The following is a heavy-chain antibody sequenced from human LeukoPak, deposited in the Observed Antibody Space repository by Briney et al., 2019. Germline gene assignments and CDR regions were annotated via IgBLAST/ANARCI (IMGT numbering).Heavy chain of an antibody. D-gene: IGHD3-3*01. CDR2: IKSKTDGGTT. J-gene: IGHJ4*02. CDR3: TSQQDYDFWGGYAAFDY. CDR1: GFTFSNAW. V-gene: IGHV3-15*01. Sequence: PGGSLRLSCAASGFTFSNAWMSWVRQAPGKGLEWVGRIKSKTDGGTTDYAAPVKGRFTISRDDSKNTLYLQMNSLKTEDTAVYYCTSQQDYDFWGGYAAFDYWGQGTLVTVSS.